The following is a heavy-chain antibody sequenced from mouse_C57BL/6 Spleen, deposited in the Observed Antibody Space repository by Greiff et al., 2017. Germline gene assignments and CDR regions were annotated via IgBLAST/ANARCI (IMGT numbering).Heavy chain of an antibody. CDR3: ARGSSRYAMDY. D-gene: IGHD1-1*01. CDR2: INPNYGTI. V-gene: IGHV1-39*01. Sequence: LVESGPELVKPGASVKISCKASGYSFTDYNMNWVKQSNGKSLEWIGVINPNYGTISYNQKFKGKATLTVGKSSSTAYRQLNLLTSEDSAVYYGARGSSRYAMDYWGQGTSVTVSS. CDR1: GYSFTDYN. J-gene: IGHJ4*01.